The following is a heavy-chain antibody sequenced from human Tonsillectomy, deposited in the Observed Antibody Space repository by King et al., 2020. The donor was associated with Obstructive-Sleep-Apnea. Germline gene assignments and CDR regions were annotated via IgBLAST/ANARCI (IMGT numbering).Heavy chain of an antibody. J-gene: IGHJ4*02. CDR3: AKGGLTGYFPTDY. D-gene: IGHD3-9*01. CDR1: GYPFTRYY. Sequence: QLVQSGAEVKKPGASVKLSCKASGYPFTRYYMHWVRQAPGQGLEWMGIINPSSGSTSYTQKFQDRVTMTRDTSTSTVYMELSSLGSEDTAVYYCAKGGLTGYFPTDYWGQGTLVTVSS. CDR2: INPSSGST. V-gene: IGHV1-46*01.